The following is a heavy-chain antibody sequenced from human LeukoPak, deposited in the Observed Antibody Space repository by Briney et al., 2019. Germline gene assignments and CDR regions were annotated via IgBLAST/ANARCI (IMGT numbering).Heavy chain of an antibody. V-gene: IGHV4-61*02. CDR2: IYTSGST. CDR1: GGSISSGSYY. Sequence: PSETLSLTCTVSGGSISSGSYYWSWIRQPAGKGLEWIGRIYTSGSTNYNPSLKSRVTLSVDTSKNQFSLKLSSVTAADTAVYYCAREGWKMTTVTTSWYFDLWGRGTLVTVSS. CDR3: AREGWKMTTVTTSWYFDL. J-gene: IGHJ2*01. D-gene: IGHD4-17*01.